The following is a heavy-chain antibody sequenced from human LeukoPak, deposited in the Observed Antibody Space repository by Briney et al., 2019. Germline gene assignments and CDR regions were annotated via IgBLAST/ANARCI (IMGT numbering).Heavy chain of an antibody. J-gene: IGHJ4*02. CDR2: IWYDGSNK. V-gene: IGHV3-33*01. Sequence: PGSSLRLSCAASGFTVSSYGMYWVRQARGKGLEWVAVIWYDGSNKYYADSVKGRFTISRDNSKNTLYLQMNSLRAEDTAVYYCARDNGDLPYFDYWGQGTLVTVSS. CDR3: ARDNGDLPYFDY. CDR1: GFTVSSYG.